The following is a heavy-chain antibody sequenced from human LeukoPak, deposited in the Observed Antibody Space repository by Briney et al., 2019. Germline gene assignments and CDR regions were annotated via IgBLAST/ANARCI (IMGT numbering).Heavy chain of an antibody. CDR3: ARDLSGIAGYTYGRGIDY. CDR2: IKEDGSEK. V-gene: IGHV3-7*01. CDR1: GFTFSSYW. Sequence: GGSLRLSCAASGFTFSSYWMNWVRQAPGKGLEWVAHIKEDGSEKYYVDSVKGRFTISRDNAKTSLYLQMNSLRAEDTAVYYCARDLSGIAGYTYGRGIDYWGQGTLVTVSS. J-gene: IGHJ4*02. D-gene: IGHD5-18*01.